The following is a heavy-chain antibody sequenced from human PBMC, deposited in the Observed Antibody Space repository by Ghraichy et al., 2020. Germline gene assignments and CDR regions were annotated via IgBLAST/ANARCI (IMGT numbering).Heavy chain of an antibody. CDR3: ARDLAHYYDSSGYKSPVGY. V-gene: IGHV3-48*02. Sequence: GGSLRLSCAASGFTFSSYSMNWVRQAPGKGLEWVSYISSSSSTIYYADSVKGRFTISRDNAKNSLYLQMNSLRDEDTAVYYCARDLAHYYDSSGYKSPVGYWGQGTLVTVSS. CDR2: ISSSSSTI. D-gene: IGHD3-22*01. J-gene: IGHJ4*02. CDR1: GFTFSSYS.